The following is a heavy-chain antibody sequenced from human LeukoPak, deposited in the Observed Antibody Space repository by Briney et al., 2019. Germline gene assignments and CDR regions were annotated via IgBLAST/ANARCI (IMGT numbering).Heavy chain of an antibody. D-gene: IGHD3-10*01. CDR2: ISMSSSYI. Sequence: GGSLRLSCAASGFTFSSYSMNWVRQAPGKGLEWVSSISMSSSYIYYAASVKGRFTISRDNAKNSLYLQMNSLRAEDTAVYYCARDLALLRGVIISDSYMDVWGKGTTVTISS. CDR3: ARDLALLRGVIISDSYMDV. CDR1: GFTFSSYS. J-gene: IGHJ6*03. V-gene: IGHV3-21*01.